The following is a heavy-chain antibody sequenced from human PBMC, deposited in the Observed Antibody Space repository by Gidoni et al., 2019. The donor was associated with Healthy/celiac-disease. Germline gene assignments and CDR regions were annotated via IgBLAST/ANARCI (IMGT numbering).Heavy chain of an antibody. V-gene: IGHV3-48*02. CDR3: ARGVVGATPYFDY. J-gene: IGHJ4*02. D-gene: IGHD1-26*01. Sequence: EVQLVESGGGLVQPGGSLRLSCAASGFTFSSYSMHWVRQAPGKGLEWVSYIISSSSTIYYADSVKGRFTISRDNAKNSLYLQMNSLRDEDTAVYYCARGVVGATPYFDYWGQGTLVTVSS. CDR2: IISSSSTI. CDR1: GFTFSSYS.